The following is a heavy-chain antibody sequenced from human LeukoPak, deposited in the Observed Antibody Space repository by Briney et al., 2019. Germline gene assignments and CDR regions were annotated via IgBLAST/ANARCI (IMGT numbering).Heavy chain of an antibody. CDR2: IYSGGST. CDR1: GFTVSYNY. Sequence: GGSLRLSCAASGFTVSYNYMSWVRQAPGKGLEWVSVIYSGGSTYYADSVKGRFTISRDNSKNTLYFQMNSLRAEDTAVYYCASTPPRYLGYFDYWGQGTLVTISS. CDR3: ASTPPRYLGYFDY. J-gene: IGHJ4*02. V-gene: IGHV3-53*01. D-gene: IGHD3-9*01.